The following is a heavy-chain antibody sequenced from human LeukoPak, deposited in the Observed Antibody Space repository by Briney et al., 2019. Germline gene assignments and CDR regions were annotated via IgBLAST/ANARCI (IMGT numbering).Heavy chain of an antibody. V-gene: IGHV3-23*01. Sequence: GGSLRLSCAASGFTFNNYAMSWVRQVPGKGLEWVSAVSGDGRTTHYVDSVKGRFTISRDNSRNTLYLQMSSLRAEDTAIYYCAKDSVVRNTGSYYFVSWGQGTLVTVSS. CDR3: AKDSVVRNTGSYYFVS. CDR2: VSGDGRTT. J-gene: IGHJ4*02. D-gene: IGHD1-26*01. CDR1: GFTFNNYA.